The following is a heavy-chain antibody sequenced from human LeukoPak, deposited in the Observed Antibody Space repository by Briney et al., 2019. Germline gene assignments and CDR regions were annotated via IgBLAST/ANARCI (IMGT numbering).Heavy chain of an antibody. CDR1: GFTFDDYA. Sequence: GRSLRLSCAASGFTFDDYAMRWVRHAPGKGLEWVSGISCNSGSICYAASVKGLFTISRDNAKNSLYLQMNSLRAEDMALYYCARVTSWYYFDYWGQGTLVTVSS. CDR2: ISCNSGSI. J-gene: IGHJ4*02. CDR3: ARVTSWYYFDY. V-gene: IGHV3-9*03. D-gene: IGHD6-13*01.